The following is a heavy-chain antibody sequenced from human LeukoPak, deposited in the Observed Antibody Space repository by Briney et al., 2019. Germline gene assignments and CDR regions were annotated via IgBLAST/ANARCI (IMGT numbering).Heavy chain of an antibody. D-gene: IGHD2-2*01. CDR3: ARVAVVPAAMRGGPYYYYYYMDV. CDR2: IGSSSSTI. CDR1: GFTFSSDV. Sequence: GGSLRLSCAASGFTFSSDVMSWVRQAPGKGLEWVSYIGSSSSTIYYADSVKGRFTISRDNAKNSLYLQMNSLRAEDTAVYYCARVAVVPAAMRGGPYYYYYYMDVWGKGTTVTISS. V-gene: IGHV3-48*01. J-gene: IGHJ6*03.